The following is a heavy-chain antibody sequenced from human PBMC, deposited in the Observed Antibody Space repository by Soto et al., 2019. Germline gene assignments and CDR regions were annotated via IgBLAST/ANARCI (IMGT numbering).Heavy chain of an antibody. V-gene: IGHV3-64*04. Sequence: LRLSCSASGFTFSSYAMHWVRQAPGKGLEYVSAISSNGGSTYYADSVKGRFTISRDNSKNTLYLQMNSLRAEDTAVYYCAKETYSSGSYLPDYWGQGTLVTVSS. CDR1: GFTFSSYA. CDR3: AKETYSSGSYLPDY. J-gene: IGHJ4*02. CDR2: ISSNGGST. D-gene: IGHD1-26*01.